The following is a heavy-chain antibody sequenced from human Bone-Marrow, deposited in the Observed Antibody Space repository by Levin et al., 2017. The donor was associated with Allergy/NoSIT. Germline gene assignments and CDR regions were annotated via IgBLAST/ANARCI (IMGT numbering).Heavy chain of an antibody. V-gene: IGHV3-43*01. Sequence: LSLPCAASGFAFDDYIMHWVRQVPGKGLEWVSLISWDAATTYYADSVRGRFTISRDTGKNSLYLQMNSLRTEDTALYYCAKSTVKNRYDSSGYDSWGQGTLVTVSS. CDR3: AKSTVKNRYDSSGYDS. D-gene: IGHD3-22*01. CDR1: GFAFDDYI. CDR2: ISWDAATT. J-gene: IGHJ4*02.